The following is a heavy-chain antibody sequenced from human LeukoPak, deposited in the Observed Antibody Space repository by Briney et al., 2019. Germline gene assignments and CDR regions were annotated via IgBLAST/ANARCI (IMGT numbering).Heavy chain of an antibody. CDR1: GGSISSSSYY. J-gene: IGHJ6*03. V-gene: IGHV4-39*01. CDR2: IYYSGST. D-gene: IGHD6-19*01. Sequence: SETLSLTCTVSGGSISSSSYYWGWIRQPPGKGLEWIGSIYYSGSTYYNPSLKSRVTISVDTSKNQFSLELTSVTAADTAVYFCAILEHRGSSGWYNPTNTYYMDVWGKGTTVTVSS. CDR3: AILEHRGSSGWYNPTNTYYMDV.